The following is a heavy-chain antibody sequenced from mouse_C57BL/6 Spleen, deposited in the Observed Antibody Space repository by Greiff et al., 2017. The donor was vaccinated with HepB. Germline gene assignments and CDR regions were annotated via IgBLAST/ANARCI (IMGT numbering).Heavy chain of an antibody. Sequence: QVTLKESGPGILQPSQTLSLTCSFSGFSLSTFGMGVGWIRQPSGKGLEWLAHIWWDDDKYYNPALKSRLTISKDTSKNQVFLKIANVDTADTATYYCARIDYYGSSYMGYFDYWGQGTTLTVSS. V-gene: IGHV8-8*01. CDR3: ARIDYYGSSYMGYFDY. D-gene: IGHD1-1*01. CDR2: IWWDDDK. CDR1: GFSLSTFGMG. J-gene: IGHJ2*01.